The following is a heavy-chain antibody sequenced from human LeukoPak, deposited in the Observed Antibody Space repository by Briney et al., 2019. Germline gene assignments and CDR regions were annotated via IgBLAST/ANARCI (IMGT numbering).Heavy chain of an antibody. D-gene: IGHD6-19*01. J-gene: IGHJ4*02. CDR3: ARVNAIKIAVAGTFDY. V-gene: IGHV4-59*01. CDR2: IYYSGST. CDR1: GGSISSYY. Sequence: SETLSLICTVSGGSISSYYWSWIRQPPGKGLEWIGYIYYSGSTNYNPSLKSRVTISVDTSKNQFSLKLSSVTAADTAVYYCARVNAIKIAVAGTFDYWGQGTLVTVSS.